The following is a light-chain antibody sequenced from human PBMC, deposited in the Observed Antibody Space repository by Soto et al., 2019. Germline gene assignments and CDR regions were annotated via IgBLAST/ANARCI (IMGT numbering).Light chain of an antibody. Sequence: QSALTQPASVSGSPGQSITLSCTGTNSDVGNYNLVSWLQQLPGKAPKLLIYEGAKRPSGVSTRFTGSRSGNTASLTISGLQAEDEATYYCSSYGGINIVLFGGGTKVTVL. V-gene: IGLV2-23*01. CDR1: NSDVGNYNL. CDR3: SSYGGINIVL. J-gene: IGLJ2*01. CDR2: EGA.